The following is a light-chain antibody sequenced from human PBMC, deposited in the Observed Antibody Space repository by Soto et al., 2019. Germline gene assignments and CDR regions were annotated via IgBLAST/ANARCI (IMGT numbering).Light chain of an antibody. Sequence: DIQLNQSPPSLSASVGERVSITCQASLDIRYYLNWYQQKPGRAPKLLIYDTSNLETGVPSRFGGSASGTNFSLILTGLQPEDVATYYCQQYENLPYTFGQGTKRQI. V-gene: IGKV1-33*01. CDR2: DTS. CDR3: QQYENLPYT. J-gene: IGKJ2*01. CDR1: LDIRYY.